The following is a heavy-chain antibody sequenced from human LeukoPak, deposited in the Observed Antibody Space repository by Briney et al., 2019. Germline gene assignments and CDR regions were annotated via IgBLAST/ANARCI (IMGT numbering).Heavy chain of an antibody. CDR2: IYTSGST. CDR3: ARHFAGPGTYTPYYGMDV. Sequence: SETLSLTCTVSGGSISSYYWSWIRQPAGKGLEWIGRIYTSGSTNYNPSLKSRVTMSVDTSKNQFSLKLSSVTAADTAVYYCARHFAGPGTYTPYYGMDVWGQGTTVTVS. D-gene: IGHD3-3*02. CDR1: GGSISSYY. J-gene: IGHJ6*02. V-gene: IGHV4-4*07.